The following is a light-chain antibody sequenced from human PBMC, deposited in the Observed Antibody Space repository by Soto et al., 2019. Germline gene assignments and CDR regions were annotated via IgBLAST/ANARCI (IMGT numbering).Light chain of an antibody. V-gene: IGLV9-49*01. J-gene: IGLJ2*01. CDR1: SGYSNYK. CDR3: GADHGSGSNL. Sequence: QPVLTQPPSASASLGASVTLTCTLSSGYSNYKVDWYQQRPGKGPRFVMRVGTGGIVGCKGDGIPDRFSVLGSGLNRYLTIKNIQEEDESDYHCGADHGSGSNLLGGGTKLTVL. CDR2: VGTGGIVG.